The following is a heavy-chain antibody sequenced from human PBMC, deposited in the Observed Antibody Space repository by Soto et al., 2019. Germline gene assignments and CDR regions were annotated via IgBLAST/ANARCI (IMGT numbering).Heavy chain of an antibody. J-gene: IGHJ5*02. CDR2: INHSGST. Sequence: SETLSLTCAVYGGSFSGYYWSWIRQPPGKGLEWIGEINHSGSTNYNPSLKSRVTISVDTSKNQFSLKLSSVTAADTAVYYCARGRLGGWLQFRWFDPWGQGTLVTVSS. CDR1: GGSFSGYY. D-gene: IGHD5-12*01. V-gene: IGHV4-34*01. CDR3: ARGRLGGWLQFRWFDP.